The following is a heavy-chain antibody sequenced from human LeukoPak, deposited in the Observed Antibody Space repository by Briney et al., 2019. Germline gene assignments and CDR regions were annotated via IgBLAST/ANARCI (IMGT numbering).Heavy chain of an antibody. CDR1: GGSISSYY. V-gene: IGHV4-59*08. Sequence: SETLSLTCTVSGGSISSYYWSWIRQPPGKGLEWIGYIYYSGSTNYNPSLRSRVTISVDTSKNQFSLKLSSVTAAVTAVYYCARYPMTYCSSSSCTDYWGQGTLVTVSS. J-gene: IGHJ4*02. CDR2: IYYSGST. CDR3: ARYPMTYCSSSSCTDY. D-gene: IGHD2-2*01.